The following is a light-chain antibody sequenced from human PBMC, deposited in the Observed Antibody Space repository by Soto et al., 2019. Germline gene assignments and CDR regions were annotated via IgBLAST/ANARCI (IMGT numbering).Light chain of an antibody. J-gene: IGLJ2*01. CDR1: SSDFGFYNY. V-gene: IGLV2-14*01. Sequence: QSALTQPSSVSGSPGQSITISCTGTSSDFGFYNYVSWYQHHPGKAPKLMIYEVSNRSSGVSYRFSGSKSGNTASLTISGLQAEDEAVYYCSSYTTSSTPVLLGGGTKLTVL. CDR2: EVS. CDR3: SSYTTSSTPVL.